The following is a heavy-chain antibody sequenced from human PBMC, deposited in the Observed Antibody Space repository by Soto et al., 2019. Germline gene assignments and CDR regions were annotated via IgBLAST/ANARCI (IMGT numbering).Heavy chain of an antibody. CDR3: ARDPFYPMGWGMDV. CDR2: MSYEGLNK. V-gene: IGHV3-30-3*01. D-gene: IGHD2-15*01. Sequence: QVQLVESGGGVVQPGRSLRLSCAASGFTFSSYAMHWVRQAPGKGLEWVAVMSYEGLNKYYADSVKGRFTIFRDNSENTLYLQMSSLRAEDTAVYYCARDPFYPMGWGMDVWCQGTAGTVSS. J-gene: IGHJ6*02. CDR1: GFTFSSYA.